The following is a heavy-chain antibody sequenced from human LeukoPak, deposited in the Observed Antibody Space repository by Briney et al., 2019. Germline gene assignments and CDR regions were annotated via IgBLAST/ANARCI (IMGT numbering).Heavy chain of an antibody. CDR2: INPNSGGT. V-gene: IGHV1-2*02. J-gene: IGHJ5*02. D-gene: IGHD1-7*01. CDR1: GYTFTGYY. Sequence: ASVTVSCKASGYTFTGYYMHWVRQAPGQGLEWMGWINPNSGGTNYAQKFQGRVTMTRDTSIRTAYMELSRLRSDDTAVYYCARERRNSYNWFDPWGQGTLVTVSS. CDR3: ARERRNSYNWFDP.